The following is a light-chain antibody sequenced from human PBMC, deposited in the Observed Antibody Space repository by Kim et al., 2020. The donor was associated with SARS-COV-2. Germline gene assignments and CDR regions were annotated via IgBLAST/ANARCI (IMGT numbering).Light chain of an antibody. J-gene: IGKJ2*01. V-gene: IGKV1-9*01. CDR1: QGIGRY. Sequence: DIQLTQSPSFLSANVGDRVTITCRTSQGIGRYLAWYQQKPGKAPNLIIHGASNLQNGVPSRFSGSGSGTEFTLSISSLQPEDFATYFCQQVDDYPYTFGQGTKLEI. CDR2: GAS. CDR3: QQVDDYPYT.